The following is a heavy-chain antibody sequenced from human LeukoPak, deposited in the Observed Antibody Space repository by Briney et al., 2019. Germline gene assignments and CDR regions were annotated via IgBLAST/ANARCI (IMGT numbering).Heavy chain of an antibody. CDR1: GCSFSSYW. J-gene: IGHJ3*01. D-gene: IGHD3-16*01. Sequence: GESLKISCKGSGCSFSSYWIAWVRQMPGKGLEWMGIIYPSDSNTKYSPSFQGQVTISADKSIDTAYVQWNSLKASDTAMYYCARATLSFSFGAFGVWGQGTMVTVSS. CDR2: IYPSDSNT. V-gene: IGHV5-51*01. CDR3: ARATLSFSFGAFGV.